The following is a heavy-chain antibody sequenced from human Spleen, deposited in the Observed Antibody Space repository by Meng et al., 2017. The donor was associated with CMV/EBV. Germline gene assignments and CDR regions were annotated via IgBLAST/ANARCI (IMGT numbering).Heavy chain of an antibody. CDR3: ARDGQITGNDY. J-gene: IGHJ4*02. V-gene: IGHV4-61*01. CDR1: GVSVTSGPYS. CDR2: IFGGGRT. Sequence: SETLSLTCSVSGVSVTSGPYSWTWIRQRAGKGLEWIGYIFGGGRTNYSPSLQSRLTLSVDKSQNQLSLNLNSITAADTAVYYCARDGQITGNDYWGQGTLVTVSS. D-gene: IGHD1-20*01.